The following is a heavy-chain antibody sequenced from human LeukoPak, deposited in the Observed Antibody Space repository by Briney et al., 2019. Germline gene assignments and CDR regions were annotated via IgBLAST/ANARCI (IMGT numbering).Heavy chain of an antibody. V-gene: IGHV3-33*01. CDR3: ARDDVAVAGTDVRWFDP. Sequence: PGRSLRLSCAASGFTFSSYGMHWVRQAPGKGLEWVAGIWYDGSNKYYADSVKGRFTISRDNSKNTLYLQMNSLRAEDTAVYYCARDDVAVAGTDVRWFDPWGQGTLVTVSS. CDR1: GFTFSSYG. CDR2: IWYDGSNK. D-gene: IGHD6-19*01. J-gene: IGHJ5*02.